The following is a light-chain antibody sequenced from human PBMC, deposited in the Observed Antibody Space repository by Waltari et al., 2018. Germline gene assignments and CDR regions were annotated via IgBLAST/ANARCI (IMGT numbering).Light chain of an antibody. V-gene: IGKV3-11*01. CDR3: QQRSNWPRT. Sequence: EIVLTQSPATLSLSPGERATLSCSASQSVSSYLAWYQQKPGQAPKLLIYDASNRATGTPARFSGSWSGTDFTLTISSLEPEDFAVYYCQQRSNWPRTFGQGTKVEIK. CDR2: DAS. J-gene: IGKJ1*01. CDR1: QSVSSY.